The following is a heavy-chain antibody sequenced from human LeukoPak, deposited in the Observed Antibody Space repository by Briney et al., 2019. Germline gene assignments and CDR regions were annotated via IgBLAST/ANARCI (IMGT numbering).Heavy chain of an antibody. J-gene: IGHJ6*03. V-gene: IGHV1-69*06. CDR2: IVPIFGTT. CDR1: GGTFSTNP. CDR3: ATRSASAFLDYMDV. Sequence: ASVKVSCKASGGTFSTNPITWVRQAPGQGPEWMGRIVPIFGTTDYAHNFEGRVTITADKSTTTAYLELSSLRSDDTAVYYCATRSASAFLDYMDVWGKGTTVTVTS.